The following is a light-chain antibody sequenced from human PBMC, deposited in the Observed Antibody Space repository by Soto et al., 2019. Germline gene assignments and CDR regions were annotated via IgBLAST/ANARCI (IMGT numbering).Light chain of an antibody. CDR2: GAS. V-gene: IGKV3-15*01. Sequence: EIVMVQFKGPLFLSPGERATLFCRPSQNVGTSLAWYQQIPGQPPRLLIHGASIRATGVPARFTGSGSGTEFTLTISGLQSEDLAVYYCQRYNDWPPWTFGQGTKVDI. J-gene: IGKJ1*01. CDR1: QNVGTS. CDR3: QRYNDWPPWT.